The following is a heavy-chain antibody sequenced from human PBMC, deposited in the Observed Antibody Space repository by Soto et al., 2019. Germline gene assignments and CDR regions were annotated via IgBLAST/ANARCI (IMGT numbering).Heavy chain of an antibody. Sequence: EVQLVESGGGLVQPGGSLRLSCAASGFTFSDYWMNWVRQAPGKGLVWVSRIDSDGSSTSYADYVKGRFTISRDNAKNTLYLQMNSRRAEDTAVYYCAKSNWFDPWGQGTLVTVSS. J-gene: IGHJ5*02. CDR2: IDSDGSST. CDR3: AKSNWFDP. V-gene: IGHV3-74*01. CDR1: GFTFSDYW.